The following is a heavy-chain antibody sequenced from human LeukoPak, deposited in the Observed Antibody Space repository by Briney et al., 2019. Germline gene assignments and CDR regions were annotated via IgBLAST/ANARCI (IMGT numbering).Heavy chain of an antibody. D-gene: IGHD2-15*01. V-gene: IGHV3-30*18. CDR1: GFTFSSYG. CDR2: ISYDGSNK. Sequence: PGGSLRLSCAASGFTFSSYGMHWVRQAPGKGLEWVAVISYDGSNKYYADSVKGRFTISRDNSKNTLYLQMNSLRAEDTAVYYCAKDRIGGTIDYWGQGTLVTVSS. J-gene: IGHJ4*02. CDR3: AKDRIGGTIDY.